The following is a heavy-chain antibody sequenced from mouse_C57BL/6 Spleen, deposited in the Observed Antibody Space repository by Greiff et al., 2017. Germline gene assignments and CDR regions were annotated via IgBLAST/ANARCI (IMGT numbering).Heavy chain of an antibody. CDR3: ARDYGGGAMDY. V-gene: IGHV1-50*01. CDR2: MDPADSYT. D-gene: IGHD1-1*01. J-gene: IGHJ4*01. Sequence: VQLQQPGAELVKPGASVNLSCKPSASPFPSSWMKWVKQRPGQGLGLIGEMDPADSYTNYNQKFKGKATLTVDTSSSTADMQLSSLTSEDSAVYYCARDYGGGAMDYWGQGTSVTVSS. CDR1: ASPFPSSW.